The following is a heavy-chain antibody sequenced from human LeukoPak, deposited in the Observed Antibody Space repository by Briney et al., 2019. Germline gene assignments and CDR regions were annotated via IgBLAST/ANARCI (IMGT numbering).Heavy chain of an antibody. CDR3: ARIEAVTRGYNHAYYFDY. V-gene: IGHV4-38-2*02. Sequence: PSETLSLTCTVSTYSISSGYYWGWIRQPPGKGLEWIGNIYHNGNTYYNPSLKSRVTISVDTSKKQFSLKLRTATAADTAVYYCARIEAVTRGYNHAYYFDYWGQGALVTVSS. CDR1: TYSISSGYY. CDR2: IYHNGNT. D-gene: IGHD5-18*01. J-gene: IGHJ4*02.